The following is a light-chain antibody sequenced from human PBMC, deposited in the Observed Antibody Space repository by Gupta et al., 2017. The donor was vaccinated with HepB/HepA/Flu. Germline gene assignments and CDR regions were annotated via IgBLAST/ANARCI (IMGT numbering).Light chain of an antibody. CDR2: DAS. CDR1: QDIGNY. V-gene: IGKV1-33*01. Sequence: DIQMTHSPSPLSASVGDRVTITCQASQDIGNYLNWYQQKPGKAPKLLIYDASKVETGVPSRFSGSGSGTDFTFTISSLQPDDCATYYFQEYDNLRTFGGGTKVEFK. CDR3: QEYDNLRT. J-gene: IGKJ4*01.